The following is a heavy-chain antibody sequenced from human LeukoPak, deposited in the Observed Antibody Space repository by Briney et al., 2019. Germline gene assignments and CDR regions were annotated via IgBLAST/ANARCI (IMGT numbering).Heavy chain of an antibody. CDR3: ARGSYNPFDY. J-gene: IGHJ4*02. D-gene: IGHD3-16*01. V-gene: IGHV3-23*01. CDR1: GFTFSTNA. CDR2: IRGSGDST. Sequence: GGSLRLSCAASGFTFSTNAMSWVRQAPGKGLEWVSGIRGSGDSTNYADSVKGRFTISRDNSKNTQYLQMNSLRAEDTAVYYCARGSYNPFDYWGQGTLVTVSS.